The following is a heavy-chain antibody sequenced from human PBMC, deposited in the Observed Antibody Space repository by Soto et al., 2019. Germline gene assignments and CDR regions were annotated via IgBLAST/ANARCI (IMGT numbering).Heavy chain of an antibody. J-gene: IGHJ4*02. V-gene: IGHV3-48*03. CDR3: ARPQDSADY. CDR1: GFTFSSYE. D-gene: IGHD2-15*01. Sequence: PGGSLRLSCAASGFTFSSYEMNWVRQAPGKGLEWVSYISSSGSTIYYADSVKGRFTISRDNAKNSLYLQMNSLRAEDTAVYYCARPQDSADYWGQGTLVTVSS. CDR2: ISSSGSTI.